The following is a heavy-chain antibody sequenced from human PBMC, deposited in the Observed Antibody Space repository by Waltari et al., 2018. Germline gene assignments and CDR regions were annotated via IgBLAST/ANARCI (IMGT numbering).Heavy chain of an antibody. J-gene: IGHJ6*03. CDR1: GFTFSNAW. CDR2: IKSKTDGGTT. D-gene: IGHD3-3*01. Sequence: EVQLVESGGGLVKPGGSLRLSCAASGFTFSNAWMSWVRQAPGKGLGWVGRIKSKTDGGTTDYAAPVKGRFTISRDDSKNTLYLQMNSLKTEDTAVYYCTTGWSGYYEGAYYYYMDVWGKGTTVTVSS. V-gene: IGHV3-15*01. CDR3: TTGWSGYYEGAYYYYMDV.